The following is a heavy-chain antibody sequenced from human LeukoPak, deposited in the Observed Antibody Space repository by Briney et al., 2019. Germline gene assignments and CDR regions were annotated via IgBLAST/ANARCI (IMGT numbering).Heavy chain of an antibody. Sequence: GGSLRLSCAASGFTFSSYEMNWVRQAPGKGLEWVSYISSSGSTIYYADSVKSRFTISRDNAKNSLYLQMNSLRAEDTAVYYCARDAYYYGSGSDLDYWGQGTLVTVSS. CDR2: ISSSGSTI. J-gene: IGHJ4*02. CDR3: ARDAYYYGSGSDLDY. CDR1: GFTFSSYE. V-gene: IGHV3-48*03. D-gene: IGHD3-10*01.